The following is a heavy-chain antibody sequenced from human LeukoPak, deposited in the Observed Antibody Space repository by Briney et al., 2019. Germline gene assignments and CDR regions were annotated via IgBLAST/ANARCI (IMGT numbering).Heavy chain of an antibody. CDR3: ARGGYYYDSSGYYSYAFQFDF. V-gene: IGHV1-46*01. Sequence: GASVKVSCKASGYTFTSYYMHWVRQAPGQGLEWMGIINPSGGSTSYAQKLQGRVTMTTDTSTSTAYMELRSLRSDDTAVYYCARGGYYYDSSGYYSYAFQFDFWGQGTLVTVSS. D-gene: IGHD3-22*01. CDR1: GYTFTSYY. CDR2: INPSGGST. J-gene: IGHJ4*02.